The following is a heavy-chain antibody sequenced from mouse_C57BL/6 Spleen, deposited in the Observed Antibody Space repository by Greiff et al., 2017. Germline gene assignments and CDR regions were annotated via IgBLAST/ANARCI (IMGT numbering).Heavy chain of an antibody. D-gene: IGHD2-3*01. V-gene: IGHV1-47*01. CDR3: AMQGWFHAMDY. CDR2: FHPYNDDT. Sequence: VQLQQSGAELVKPGASLKMSCKASGYTFTTYPIEWMKQNHGKSLEWIGNFHPYNDDTKYNEKFKGKATLTVAKSSSTVYLELSRLTSDDAAVYYCAMQGWFHAMDYWGQGTSVTVSS. CDR1: GYTFTTYP. J-gene: IGHJ4*01.